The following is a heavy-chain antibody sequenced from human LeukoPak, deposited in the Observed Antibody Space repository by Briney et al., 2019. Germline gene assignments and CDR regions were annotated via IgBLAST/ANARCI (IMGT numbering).Heavy chain of an antibody. V-gene: IGHV4-39*01. D-gene: IGHD3-3*01. CDR2: IYYSGST. CDR1: GGSISSSSYY. J-gene: IGHJ4*02. CDR3: ARVVNGIFGVVIDY. Sequence: PSETLSLTCTVSGGSISSSSYYWGWIRQPPGKGLEWNGSIYYSGSTYYNPSRKSRVTISVDTSKNQFSLKLSSVTAADTAVYYCARVVNGIFGVVIDYWGQGTLVTVSS.